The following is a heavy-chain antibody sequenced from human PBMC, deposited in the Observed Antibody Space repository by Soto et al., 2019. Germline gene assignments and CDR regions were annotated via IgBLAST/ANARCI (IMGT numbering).Heavy chain of an antibody. CDR3: TTERGGYDPYYFDY. D-gene: IGHD5-12*01. CDR1: GFTFSNAW. J-gene: IGHJ4*02. CDR2: IKSKTDGGTT. Sequence: GSLRLSCAASGFTFSNAWMSWVRQAPGKGLEWVGRIKSKTDGGTTDYAAPVKGRFTISRDDSKNTLYLQMNSLKTEDTAVYYCTTERGGYDPYYFDYWGQGTLVTVSS. V-gene: IGHV3-15*01.